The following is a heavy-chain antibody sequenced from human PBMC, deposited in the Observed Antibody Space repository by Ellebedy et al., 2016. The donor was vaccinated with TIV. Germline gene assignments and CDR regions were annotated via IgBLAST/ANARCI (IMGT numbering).Heavy chain of an antibody. CDR1: GFTFSRFR. Sequence: GESLKISXTASGFTFSRFRMHWVRQAPGKGLEWVGFISSDGSKKHYADSVEGRFTISRDNSQNTVFVQMNSLRVEDTAVYYCAKPSDPNPGYSASWATYFDYWGQGTLVTVSS. CDR2: ISSDGSKK. D-gene: IGHD6-13*01. V-gene: IGHV3-30*18. CDR3: AKPSDPNPGYSASWATYFDY. J-gene: IGHJ4*02.